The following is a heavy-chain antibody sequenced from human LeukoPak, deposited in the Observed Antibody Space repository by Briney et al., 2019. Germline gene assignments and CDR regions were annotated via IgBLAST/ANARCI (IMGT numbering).Heavy chain of an antibody. J-gene: IGHJ1*01. D-gene: IGHD2-15*01. CDR2: INHSGST. CDR3: ARRLLGYCSGGSCYSGYFQH. V-gene: IGHV4-34*01. CDR1: GGSPSGYY. Sequence: SETLSLTCAVYGGSPSGYYWSWIRQPPGKGLEWIGEINHSGSTNSNPSLKSRVTISVDTSKNQFSLKLSSVTAADTAVYYCARRLLGYCSGGSCYSGYFQHWGQGTLVTVSS.